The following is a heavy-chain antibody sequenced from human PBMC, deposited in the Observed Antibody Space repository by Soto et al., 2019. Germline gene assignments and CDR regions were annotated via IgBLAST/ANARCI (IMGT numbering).Heavy chain of an antibody. CDR3: ARITVVVLAARNNKFEP. D-gene: IGHD2-15*01. Sequence: PSETLSLTCAVYGGSFSGYYWSWIRQRPGKGLEWIGEINHSGSSNYNPSLKSRVTIAVDTSTSQFSLKLSSVTAADTAVYYCARITVVVLAARNNKFEPWGQGTLVTVPS. CDR2: INHSGSS. V-gene: IGHV4-34*01. CDR1: GGSFSGYY. J-gene: IGHJ5*02.